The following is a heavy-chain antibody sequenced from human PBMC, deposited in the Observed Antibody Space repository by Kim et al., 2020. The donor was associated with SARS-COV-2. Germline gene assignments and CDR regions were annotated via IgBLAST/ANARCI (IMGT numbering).Heavy chain of an antibody. CDR1: GGSISSYY. V-gene: IGHV4-59*01. CDR3: ARDSVRQRLRLGELSLYEGYYYGMDV. CDR2: IYYSGST. D-gene: IGHD3-16*02. J-gene: IGHJ6*02. Sequence: SETLSLTCTVSGGSISSYYWSWIRQPPGKGLEWIGYIYYSGSTNYNPSLKSRVTISVDTSKNQFSLKLSSVTAADTAVYYCARDSVRQRLRLGELSLYEGYYYGMDVWGQGTTVTVSS.